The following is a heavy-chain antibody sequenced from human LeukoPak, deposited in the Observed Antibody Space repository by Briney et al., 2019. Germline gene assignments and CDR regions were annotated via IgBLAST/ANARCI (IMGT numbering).Heavy chain of an antibody. J-gene: IGHJ4*02. CDR2: INHSGST. Sequence: SETLSLTCAVYGGSFSNYYWNWIRQPPGKGLEWIGEINHSGSTNYNPSLKSRVTISVDASKNQFSLKLSSVTAADTAVYYCARRKLWFGELHYWGQGTLVTVSS. CDR1: GGSFSNYY. D-gene: IGHD3-10*01. V-gene: IGHV4-34*01. CDR3: ARRKLWFGELHY.